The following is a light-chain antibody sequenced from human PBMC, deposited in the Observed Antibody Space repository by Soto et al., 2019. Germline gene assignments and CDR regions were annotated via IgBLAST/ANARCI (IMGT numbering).Light chain of an antibody. CDR2: DVS. J-gene: IGLJ2*01. V-gene: IGLV2-11*01. CDR3: GLYPIAETVV. Sequence: QSALTQPRSVSGSPGQSVTISCTGTSSDVGGYNYVSWYQQHPGKAPKLMIYDVSKRPSGVPDRFSGSKSGNTASLTISGLQADDEGDYYCGLYPIAETVVLGGGTKVTVL. CDR1: SSDVGGYNY.